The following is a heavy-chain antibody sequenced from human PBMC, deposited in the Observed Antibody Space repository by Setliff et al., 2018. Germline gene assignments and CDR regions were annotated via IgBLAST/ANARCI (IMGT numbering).Heavy chain of an antibody. CDR2: IIPSTGNT. J-gene: IGHJ4*02. V-gene: IGHV1-46*01. Sequence: ASVKVSCKASGYTFTINHLYWVRQAPGQGLECMTMIIPSTGNTNYAQKFQGRVTMTADTSTNTVYMDLSSLGSEDTAVYYCVRERRGGHFDYWGQGTLVT. CDR1: GYTFTINH. CDR3: VRERRGGHFDY.